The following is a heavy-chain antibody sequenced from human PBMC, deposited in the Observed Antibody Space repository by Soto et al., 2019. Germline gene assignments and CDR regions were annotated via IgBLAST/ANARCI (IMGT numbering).Heavy chain of an antibody. Sequence: TVSGGSISSGGYYWSWIRQHPGKGLEWIGYIYYSGSTYYNPSLKSRVTISVDTSKNQFSLKLSSVTAADTAVYYCARDPPFYYGSGSYHDAFDIWGQGTMVTV. CDR1: GGSISSGGYY. J-gene: IGHJ3*02. CDR3: ARDPPFYYGSGSYHDAFDI. CDR2: IYYSGST. V-gene: IGHV4-31*03. D-gene: IGHD3-10*01.